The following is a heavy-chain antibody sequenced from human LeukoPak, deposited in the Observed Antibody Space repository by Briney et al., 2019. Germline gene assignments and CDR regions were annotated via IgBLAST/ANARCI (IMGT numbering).Heavy chain of an antibody. Sequence: SGTLSLTCTVSGGAISSYYWSWIRQPPGKGLEWIGYIYYTGSTNYNPSLKSRVTISVDTSKNQISLKLSSLTAADTAVYYCARGAGDSRRIDLHLQHWGQGTLVTVSS. D-gene: IGHD3-22*01. V-gene: IGHV4-59*01. CDR3: ARGAGDSRRIDLHLQH. J-gene: IGHJ1*01. CDR1: GGAISSYY. CDR2: IYYTGST.